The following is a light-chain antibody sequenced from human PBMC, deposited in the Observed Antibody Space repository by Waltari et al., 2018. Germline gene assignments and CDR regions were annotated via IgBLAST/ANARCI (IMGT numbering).Light chain of an antibody. V-gene: IGLV2-14*01. CDR2: DVS. CDR3: SAYTSRSPFV. CDR1: SSDVGGYNY. Sequence: QSALTQPASVSGSPGQSLTNSCTGTSSDVGGYNYVSWYHQYPGKGPKRMIYDVSSRPSGVSNRFSGSQSGHTASLTISGLQAEYEADYYCSAYTSRSPFVFGGGTKLTVL. J-gene: IGLJ2*01.